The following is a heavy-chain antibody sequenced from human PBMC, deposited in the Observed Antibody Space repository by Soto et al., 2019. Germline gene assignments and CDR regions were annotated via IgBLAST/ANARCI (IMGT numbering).Heavy chain of an antibody. V-gene: IGHV1-69*06. CDR2: IIPIFGTA. CDR1: GGTFSSYA. Sequence: SVNVSCKASGGTFSSYAISWVRQAPGQGLEWMGGIIPIFGTANYAQKFQGRVTITADKSTSTAYMELSSLRSEDTAVYYCARPNYYDSSGYYYMFDYWGQGTLVTVSS. J-gene: IGHJ4*02. CDR3: ARPNYYDSSGYYYMFDY. D-gene: IGHD3-22*01.